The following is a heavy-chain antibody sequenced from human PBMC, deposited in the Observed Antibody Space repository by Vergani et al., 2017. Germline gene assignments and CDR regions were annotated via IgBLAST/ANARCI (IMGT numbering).Heavy chain of an antibody. V-gene: IGHV4-59*01. CDR1: GSSISSYY. CDR3: ASGSYDILTGYYTGSFDY. CDR2: IYYSGST. Sequence: QVQLQESGPGLVKPSETLSLTCTVSGSSISSYYWSWIRQPPGKGLEWIGYIYYSGSTNYNPSLKSRVTISVDTSKNQFSLKLSSVTAADTAVYYCASGSYDILTGYYTGSFDYWGQGTLVTVSS. J-gene: IGHJ4*02. D-gene: IGHD3-9*01.